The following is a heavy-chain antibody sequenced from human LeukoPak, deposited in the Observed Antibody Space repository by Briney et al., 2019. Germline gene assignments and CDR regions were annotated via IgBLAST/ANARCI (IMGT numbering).Heavy chain of an antibody. J-gene: IGHJ4*02. D-gene: IGHD3-22*01. CDR2: IRYDGSNK. CDR3: ARGPDYYDSSGYGVY. V-gene: IGHV3-30*02. Sequence: PGGSLRLSCAASGFTFSSYGMHWVRQAPGKGLEWVAFIRYDGSNKYYADSVKGRFTISRDNSKNTLYLQMNSLRAEDTAVYYCARGPDYYDSSGYGVYWGQGTLVTVSS. CDR1: GFTFSSYG.